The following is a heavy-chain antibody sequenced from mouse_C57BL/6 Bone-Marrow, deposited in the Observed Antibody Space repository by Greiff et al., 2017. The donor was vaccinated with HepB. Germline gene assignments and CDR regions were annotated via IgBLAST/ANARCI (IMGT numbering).Heavy chain of an antibody. CDR2: IYPGSGST. J-gene: IGHJ4*01. CDR3: AREDYKRDYYAMDY. CDR1: GYTFTSYW. V-gene: IGHV1-55*01. Sequence: QVQLQQPGAELVKPGASVKMSCKASGYTFTSYWITWVKQRPGQGLEWIGDIYPGSGSTNYNEKFKSKATLTVDTSSSTAYMQLSSLTSEDSAVYYCAREDYKRDYYAMDYWGQGTSVTVSS. D-gene: IGHD2-12*01.